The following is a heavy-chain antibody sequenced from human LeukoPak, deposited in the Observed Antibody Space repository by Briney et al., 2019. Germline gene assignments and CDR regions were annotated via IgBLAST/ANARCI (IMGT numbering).Heavy chain of an antibody. V-gene: IGHV3-30*04. D-gene: IGHD6-13*01. CDR1: GFTFSSYA. CDR3: ARTGYSSMSNWFDP. CDR2: ISYDGSSK. Sequence: PGRSLRLSCAASGFTFSSYAMHWVRQAPGKGLEWVAVISYDGSSKYYADSVKGRFTISRDNSKNTLYLQMNSLRAEDTAVYYCARTGYSSMSNWFDPWGQGTLVTVSS. J-gene: IGHJ5*02.